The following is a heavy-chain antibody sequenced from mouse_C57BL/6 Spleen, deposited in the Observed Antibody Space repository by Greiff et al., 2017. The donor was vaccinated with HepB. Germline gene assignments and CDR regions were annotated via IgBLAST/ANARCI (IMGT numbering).Heavy chain of an antibody. V-gene: IGHV5-17*01. CDR2: ISSGSSTI. CDR1: GFTFSDYG. J-gene: IGHJ1*03. Sequence: EVQGVESGGGLVKPGGSLKLSCAASGFTFSDYGMHWVRQAPEKGLEWVAYISSGSSTIYYADTVKGRFTISRDNAKNTLLLQMTSLRSEDTAMYYCARPSTVKGWEFDVWGTGTTVTVSS. CDR3: ARPSTVKGWEFDV. D-gene: IGHD1-1*01.